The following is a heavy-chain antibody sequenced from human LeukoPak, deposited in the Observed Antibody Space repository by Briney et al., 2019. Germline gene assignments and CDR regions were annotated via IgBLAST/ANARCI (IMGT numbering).Heavy chain of an antibody. V-gene: IGHV3-15*01. D-gene: IGHD1-26*01. Sequence: GGSLRLSCAASGFTFSNAWMSWVRQAPGKGLEWVGRIKSKTDGGTTDYAAPVKGRFTISRDDSKNTLYLQMNSLKTEDTAVYYCTTDPPVGSGSYFYYFDYWGQGTLVTVSS. CDR1: GFTFSNAW. CDR3: TTDPPVGSGSYFYYFDY. CDR2: IKSKTDGGTT. J-gene: IGHJ4*02.